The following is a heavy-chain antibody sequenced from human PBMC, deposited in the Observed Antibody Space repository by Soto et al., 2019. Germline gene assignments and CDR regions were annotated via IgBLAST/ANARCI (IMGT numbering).Heavy chain of an antibody. V-gene: IGHV3-74*01. CDR3: ARDKPFSYYDILTGYSQLDY. D-gene: IGHD3-9*01. J-gene: IGHJ4*02. CDR1: GFTFSSYW. Sequence: GGSLRLSCAASGFTFSSYWMHWVRQAPGKGLVWVSRINSDGSSTSYADSVKGRFTISRDNAKNTLYLQMNSLRAEDTAVYYCARDKPFSYYDILTGYSQLDYWGQGTLVTVSS. CDR2: INSDGSST.